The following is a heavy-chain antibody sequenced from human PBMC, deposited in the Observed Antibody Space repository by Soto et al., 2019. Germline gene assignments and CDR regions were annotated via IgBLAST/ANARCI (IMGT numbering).Heavy chain of an antibody. Sequence: QVQLVESGGGLVKPGGSLRVSCAASGFSFSDYYMTWIRQAPGKGLEWVSYISGSGDNIHYADSVKGRFTISRDNAKKTLYMQMGSLRVKDTAVYYCAIGACMTCYNDDWFDNWGQGTLVTVSS. CDR2: ISGSGDNI. CDR3: AIGACMTCYNDDWFDN. D-gene: IGHD2-15*01. J-gene: IGHJ5*02. V-gene: IGHV3-11*01. CDR1: GFSFSDYY.